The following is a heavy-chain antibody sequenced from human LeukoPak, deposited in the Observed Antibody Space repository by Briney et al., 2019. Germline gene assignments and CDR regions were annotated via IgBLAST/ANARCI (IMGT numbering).Heavy chain of an antibody. CDR2: ISGSGGST. J-gene: IGHJ4*02. D-gene: IGHD6-19*01. CDR3: AKGPLIEVAGTTWHY. V-gene: IGHV3-23*01. Sequence: GGSLRLSCADSGFTFSSYAMNWVRQAPGKGLEWVSAISGSGGSTYYADSVKGRFTISRDNSKNTLYLQMNSLRVEDTAVYYCAKGPLIEVAGTTWHYWGQGTLVTVSS. CDR1: GFTFSSYA.